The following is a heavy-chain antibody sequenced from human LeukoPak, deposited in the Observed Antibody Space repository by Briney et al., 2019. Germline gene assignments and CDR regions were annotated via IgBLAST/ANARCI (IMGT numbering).Heavy chain of an antibody. J-gene: IGHJ4*02. Sequence: PSETLSLTCTVSGGSITGYYWNWIRQPAGQGLEWLGRVYSSGVGNYNPSLTSRVAMSVDTSKNQFSLKLTSLTAADTAVYYCAREEFLHEIDSSGYFVYWGQGTLVTVSS. CDR1: GGSITGYY. CDR2: VYSSGVG. CDR3: AREEFLHEIDSSGYFVY. D-gene: IGHD3-22*01. V-gene: IGHV4-4*07.